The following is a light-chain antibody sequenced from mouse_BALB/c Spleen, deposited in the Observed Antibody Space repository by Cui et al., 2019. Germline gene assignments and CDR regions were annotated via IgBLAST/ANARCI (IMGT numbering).Light chain of an antibody. CDR1: QSLLYSSNQRNY. CDR3: QQYYSYPLT. J-gene: IGKJ5*01. V-gene: IGKV8-30*01. CDR2: WAS. Sequence: DIVISQSLSSLVVPVGGKVTMSCKASQSLLYSSNQRNYLAWYQQKPGQSPKLLIYWASTRESGVPDRFTGSGSGTDFTLTISSVKAEDLAVYYCQQYYSYPLTFGAGTKLELK.